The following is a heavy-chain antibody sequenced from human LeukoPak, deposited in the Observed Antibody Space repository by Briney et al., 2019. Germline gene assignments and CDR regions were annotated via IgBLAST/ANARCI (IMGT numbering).Heavy chain of an antibody. CDR3: ARDPLITYYYDSSGNHADWFDP. CDR2: ISSSSSYI. J-gene: IGHJ5*02. V-gene: IGHV3-21*01. CDR1: GFTFSSYS. D-gene: IGHD3-22*01. Sequence: GGSLRLSCAASGFTFSSYSMNWVRHAPGKGLEWVSSISSSSSYIYYADSGKGRFTLSRDKAKNSLYLQMNSLRAEDTAVYYCARDPLITYYYDSSGNHADWFDPWGQGTLVTVSS.